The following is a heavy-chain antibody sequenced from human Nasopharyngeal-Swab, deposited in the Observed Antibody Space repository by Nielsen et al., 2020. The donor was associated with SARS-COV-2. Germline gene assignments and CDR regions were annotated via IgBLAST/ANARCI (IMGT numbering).Heavy chain of an antibody. J-gene: IGHJ4*02. V-gene: IGHV4-61*08. CDR3: ARGFDY. CDR1: GGSISSGDYY. CDR2: SHYSGST. Sequence: SETLSLTCTVSGGSISSGDYYWSWILQPPLKGLEWVAYSHYSGSTNYNPSLKSRVTMSVDTSKRQFSLMLTSVTAADTAVYYCARGFDYWGQGTLVTVSS.